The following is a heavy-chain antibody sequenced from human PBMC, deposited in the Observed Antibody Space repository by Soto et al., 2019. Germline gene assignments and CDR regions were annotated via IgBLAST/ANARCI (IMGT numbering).Heavy chain of an antibody. D-gene: IGHD3-3*01. J-gene: IGHJ6*02. CDR3: ARRNWTYYYYGMDV. V-gene: IGHV4-39*01. Sequence: QLQLQESGPGLVKPSETLSLTCTVSGGSISSSSYYWGWIRQPPGKGLEWIGSIYYSGSTYYNPSLKSRVTISVDTSKNQFSLKLSSVTAADTAVYYCARRNWTYYYYGMDVWGQGTTVTVSS. CDR2: IYYSGST. CDR1: GGSISSSSYY.